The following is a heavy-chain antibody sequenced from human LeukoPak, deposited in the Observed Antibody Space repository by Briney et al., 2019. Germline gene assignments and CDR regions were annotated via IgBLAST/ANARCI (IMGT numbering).Heavy chain of an antibody. V-gene: IGHV4-4*07. D-gene: IGHD3-10*01. CDR1: GGSISGYY. Sequence: SETLSLTXTVSGGSISGYYWSWIRQPAGKGLEWIGRINISGSTNYNPSLKSRVTMSVDTSTNQVSLQLSSVTAADTAVYYCARSGLDYYGSGTYSLFQYWGQGTLVTVSS. CDR3: ARSGLDYYGSGTYSLFQY. CDR2: INISGST. J-gene: IGHJ4*02.